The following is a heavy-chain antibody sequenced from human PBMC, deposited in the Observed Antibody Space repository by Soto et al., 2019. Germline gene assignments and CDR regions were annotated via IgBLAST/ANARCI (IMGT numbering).Heavy chain of an antibody. D-gene: IGHD3-10*01. Sequence: ASVKVSCKASGYTFTSYGISWVRQAPGQGLEWMGWISAFDGTTNFAQKFQGRVTMTTDTSTSTAYMDVRSLRSDDTAVYYCAREVTMVRGMDVWGQGTTVTVS. CDR3: AREVTMVRGMDV. CDR2: ISAFDGTT. J-gene: IGHJ6*02. V-gene: IGHV1-18*01. CDR1: GYTFTSYG.